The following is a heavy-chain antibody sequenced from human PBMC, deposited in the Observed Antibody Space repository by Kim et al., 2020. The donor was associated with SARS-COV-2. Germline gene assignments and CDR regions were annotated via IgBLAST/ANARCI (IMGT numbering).Heavy chain of an antibody. V-gene: IGHV1-24*01. J-gene: IGHJ5*02. CDR2: FDPDDGDT. Sequence: ASVKVSCKASGYTLTEFSMHWVRQAPGQGLEWMGGFDPDDGDTIYAQKFQGRVTMTEDTSTDTAYMELSSLRSEDTAVYYCATAPALVRDGWLDAWGQGTLVTVSS. D-gene: IGHD6-6*01. CDR3: ATAPALVRDGWLDA. CDR1: GYTLTEFS.